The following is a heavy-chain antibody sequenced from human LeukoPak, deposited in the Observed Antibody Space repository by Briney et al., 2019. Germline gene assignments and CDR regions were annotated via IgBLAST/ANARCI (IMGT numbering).Heavy chain of an antibody. J-gene: IGHJ4*02. D-gene: IGHD4-17*01. CDR1: GFRLSSYA. CDR2: ISSTGNPR. CDR3: ARDHYGDYADY. V-gene: IGHV3-48*01. Sequence: GGSLRLSCVASGFRLSSYAMNWVRQAPGKGLEWVSYISSTGNPRHYAESVEGRFTISRDNAKNSLYLQMNSLRAEDTAVYYCARDHYGDYADYWGQGTLVTVSS.